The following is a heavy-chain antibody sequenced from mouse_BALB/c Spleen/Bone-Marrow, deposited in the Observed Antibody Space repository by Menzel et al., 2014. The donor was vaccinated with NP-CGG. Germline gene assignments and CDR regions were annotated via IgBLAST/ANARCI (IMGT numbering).Heavy chain of an antibody. D-gene: IGHD2-4*01. CDR2: INPSTGYT. Sequence: LLESGAELAKPGASVKMSCKASGYTFTSYWMHWVKQRPGQGLEWIGYINPSTGYTEYNQKFKDKATLTADKSSSTAYMQLSSLTSEDSAVYYCAREGDYDGFAYWGQGTLVTVSA. CDR1: GYTFTSYW. CDR3: AREGDYDGFAY. J-gene: IGHJ3*01. V-gene: IGHV1-7*01.